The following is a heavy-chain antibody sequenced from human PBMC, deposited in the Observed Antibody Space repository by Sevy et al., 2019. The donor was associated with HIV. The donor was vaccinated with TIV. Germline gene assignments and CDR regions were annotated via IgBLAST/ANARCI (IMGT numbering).Heavy chain of an antibody. CDR3: ARRPTDQSGSPWYAFDI. V-gene: IGHV3-33*08. Sequence: GGSLRLSCAASGFTFSSYVMHWVRQAPGKGLEWVALIWYDGTIKYYADSVKGRFTISRDNSKDTLFLQMNSLRAEDTAVYYCARRPTDQSGSPWYAFDIWGQGTMVTVSS. CDR1: GFTFSSYV. D-gene: IGHD1-26*01. J-gene: IGHJ3*02. CDR2: IWYDGTIK.